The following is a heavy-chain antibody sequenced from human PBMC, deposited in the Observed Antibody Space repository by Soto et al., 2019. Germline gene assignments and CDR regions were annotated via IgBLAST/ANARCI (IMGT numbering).Heavy chain of an antibody. CDR2: INPSGGST. CDR3: ARDAIQLWPEGFYYYYGMDV. D-gene: IGHD5-18*01. CDR1: GYTFTSYY. V-gene: IGHV1-46*01. J-gene: IGHJ6*02. Sequence: QVQLVQSGAEVKKPGASVKVSCKASGYTFTSYYMHWVRQAPGQGLEWMGIINPSGGSTSYAQKFQGRVTMTRDTSTSTVYMELSSLRSEDTAVYYCARDAIQLWPEGFYYYYGMDVWGQGTTVTVSS.